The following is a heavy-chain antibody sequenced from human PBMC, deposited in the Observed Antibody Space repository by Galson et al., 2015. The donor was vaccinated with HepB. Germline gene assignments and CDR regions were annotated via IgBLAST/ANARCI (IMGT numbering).Heavy chain of an antibody. V-gene: IGHV3-21*01. CDR3: ARVKRMEGAFDI. D-gene: IGHD2-15*01. Sequence: SLRLSCAASGFTFSSYSMNWVRQAPGKGLEWVSSISSSSSYIYYADSVKGRFTISRDNAKNSLYLQMNSLRAEDTAVYYCARVKRMEGAFDIWGQGTMVTVSS. CDR2: ISSSSSYI. J-gene: IGHJ3*02. CDR1: GFTFSSYS.